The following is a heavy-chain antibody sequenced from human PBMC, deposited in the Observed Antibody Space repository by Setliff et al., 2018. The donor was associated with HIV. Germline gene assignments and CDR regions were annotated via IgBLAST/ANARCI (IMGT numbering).Heavy chain of an antibody. CDR1: GGSFSGYY. J-gene: IGHJ4*02. CDR2: TIHSGST. CDR3: ARMDTSYRSFEY. V-gene: IGHV4-34*12. D-gene: IGHD5-18*01. Sequence: KSSETLSLTCAVYGGSFSGYYWSWIRQPPGKGLEWIGETIHSGSTNYNPSLKSRVTISVDTSKNQFSLKLNTVTAAYTAVYYCARMDTSYRSFEYWGQGTLVTVSS.